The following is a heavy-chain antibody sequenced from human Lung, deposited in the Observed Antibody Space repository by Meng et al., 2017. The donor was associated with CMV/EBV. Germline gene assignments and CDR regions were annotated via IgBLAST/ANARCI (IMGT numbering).Heavy chain of an antibody. CDR3: ARSFANSFDS. CDR2: IYYSGNT. V-gene: IGHV4-31*03. CDR1: GGSTSSATYS. J-gene: IGHJ4*02. Sequence: SETXSLXCTVSGGSTSSATYSWSWIRQLPRKGLEWIGHIYYSGNTHYNPSLKTRLTISLDTFRNQFSLKLNSVTAADTAVYYCARSFANSFDSWGQGTLVTVAS. D-gene: IGHD1/OR15-1a*01.